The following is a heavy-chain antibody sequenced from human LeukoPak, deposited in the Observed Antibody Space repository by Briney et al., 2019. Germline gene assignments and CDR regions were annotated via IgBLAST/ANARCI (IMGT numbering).Heavy chain of an antibody. V-gene: IGHV3-48*03. CDR2: ISSSGSTI. J-gene: IGHJ4*02. D-gene: IGHD2-2*01. Sequence: GGSLRLSCAASGFTFSSYEMNWVRQAPGKGLEWVSYISSSGSTIYYADSVKGRFTISRDNAKNSLYLQMNSLRAEDTAVYYCARDGPVACSSTSCYAEYFDYWGQGTMVTVSS. CDR1: GFTFSSYE. CDR3: ARDGPVACSSTSCYAEYFDY.